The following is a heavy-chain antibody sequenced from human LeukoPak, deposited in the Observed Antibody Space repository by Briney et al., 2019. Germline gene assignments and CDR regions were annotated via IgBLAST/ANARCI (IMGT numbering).Heavy chain of an antibody. CDR1: GFTVSSNY. V-gene: IGHV3-53*01. D-gene: IGHD1-26*01. J-gene: IGHJ4*02. Sequence: GGSLRLSCAASGFTVSSNYMSWVRQAPGKGLEWVSVIYSSGSTYYADSVKGRFTISRDNPKNTLYLQMNSLRAEDTAVYYCARVAVGATFFDYWGQGTLVTVSS. CDR3: ARVAVGATFFDY. CDR2: IYSSGST.